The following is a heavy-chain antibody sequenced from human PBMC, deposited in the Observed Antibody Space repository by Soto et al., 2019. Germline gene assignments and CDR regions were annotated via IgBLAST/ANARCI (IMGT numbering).Heavy chain of an antibody. CDR2: ISYDGSNK. J-gene: IGHJ3*02. D-gene: IGHD2-15*01. Sequence: PGGSLRLSCAASGFTFSSYAMHWVRQAPGKGLEWVAVISYDGSNKYYADSVKGRFTISRDNSKNTLYLQMNSLRAEDTAVYYCASDIVVVVAPRRDAFDIWGQGTMVTVSS. CDR3: ASDIVVVVAPRRDAFDI. CDR1: GFTFSSYA. V-gene: IGHV3-30-3*01.